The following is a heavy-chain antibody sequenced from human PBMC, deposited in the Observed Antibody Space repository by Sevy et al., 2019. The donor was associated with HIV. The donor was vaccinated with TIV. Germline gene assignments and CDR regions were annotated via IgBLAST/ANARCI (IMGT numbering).Heavy chain of an antibody. Sequence: SETLSLTCAVSGGSISSSNWWSWVRQPPGKGLEWIGEIYDSGSTNYNPSLKSRVTISVDKSKNQFPLRLRSVTAADTAVYYCAGVIPDCSGGSCLYYFDYWGQGTLVTVSS. D-gene: IGHD2-15*01. V-gene: IGHV4-4*02. CDR3: AGVIPDCSGGSCLYYFDY. CDR1: GGSISSSNW. J-gene: IGHJ4*02. CDR2: IYDSGST.